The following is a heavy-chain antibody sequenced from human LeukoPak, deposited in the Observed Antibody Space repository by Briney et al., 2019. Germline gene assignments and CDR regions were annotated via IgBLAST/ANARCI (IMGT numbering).Heavy chain of an antibody. CDR1: GGSFSGYY. D-gene: IGHD1-26*01. J-gene: IGHJ3*02. Sequence: SETLSLTXAVYGGSFSGYYWSWIRQPPGKGLEWIGEINHSGSTNYNPSLKSRVTISVDTSKNQFSLKLSSVTAADTAVYYCARGRWELKRRAFDIWGQGTMVTVSS. CDR2: INHSGST. V-gene: IGHV4-34*01. CDR3: ARGRWELKRRAFDI.